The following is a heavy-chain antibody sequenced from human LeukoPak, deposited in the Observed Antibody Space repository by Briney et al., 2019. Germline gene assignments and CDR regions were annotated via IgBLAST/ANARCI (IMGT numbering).Heavy chain of an antibody. J-gene: IGHJ3*02. D-gene: IGHD2/OR15-2a*01. CDR3: ARGAILPAAFDI. Sequence: PSETLSLTCTVSGGSISSGDYYWSWIRQPPGKGLEWIGYIYYSGSTYYNPSLKSRVTISVDTSKNQFSLKLSSVTAADTAVYYCARGAILPAAFDIWGQGTMVTVSS. CDR1: GGSISSGDYY. V-gene: IGHV4-30-4*01. CDR2: IYYSGST.